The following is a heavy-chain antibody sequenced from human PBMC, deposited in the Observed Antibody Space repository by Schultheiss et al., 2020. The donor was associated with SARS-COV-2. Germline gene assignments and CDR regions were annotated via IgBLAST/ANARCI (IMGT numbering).Heavy chain of an antibody. CDR1: GGTFSSYA. V-gene: IGHV1-69*13. J-gene: IGHJ5*02. D-gene: IGHD3-22*01. CDR2: VIPIFGTT. Sequence: SVKVSCKASGGTFSSYAISWVRQAPGHGLEWMGGVIPIFGTTNYAQKFQGRVTITAAESTSTAYMELSSLRSEDTAVYYCARDKLAYYYDSSGYYYSSWGQGTLVTVSS. CDR3: ARDKLAYYYDSSGYYYSS.